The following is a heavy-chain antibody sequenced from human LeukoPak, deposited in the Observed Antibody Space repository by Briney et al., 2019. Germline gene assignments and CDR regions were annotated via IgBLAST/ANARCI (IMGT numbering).Heavy chain of an antibody. CDR3: ARGKGVGQLVLSTDYYYMDV. D-gene: IGHD6-6*01. J-gene: IGHJ6*03. CDR2: IYTSGST. CDR1: GGSISSYY. V-gene: IGHV4-4*07. Sequence: SETLSLTCTVSGGSISSYYWSWIRQPAGKGLEWIGRIYTSGSTNYNPSLKSRVTMSVDTSKNQFSLKLSSVTAADTAVYYCARGKGVGQLVLSTDYYYMDVWGKGTTVTVSS.